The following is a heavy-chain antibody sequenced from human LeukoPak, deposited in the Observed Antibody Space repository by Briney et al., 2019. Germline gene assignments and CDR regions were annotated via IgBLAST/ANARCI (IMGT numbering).Heavy chain of an antibody. CDR1: GFTFSSRL. J-gene: IGHJ4*02. CDR3: HPLSYVSN. D-gene: IGHD3-22*01. CDR2: IKDDGTT. V-gene: IGHV3-74*01. Sequence: EGSLRLSCAVSGFTFSSRLMHWVRQAPGKGLVWVALIKDDGTTNYADSVRGRFTASRDDAKNTVYLQMSSLRADDTAVYYCHPLSYVSNWGQGTLVTVSA.